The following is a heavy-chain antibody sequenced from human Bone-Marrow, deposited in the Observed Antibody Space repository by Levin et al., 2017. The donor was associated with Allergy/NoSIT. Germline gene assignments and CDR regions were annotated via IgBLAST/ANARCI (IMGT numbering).Heavy chain of an antibody. CDR3: VREETGYSSGWYRVFDH. Sequence: GGSLRLSCAASGFIFSSFWMQWVRPVPGKGLVWVSRIKSDGSSTSYADSVKGRFTVSRDNAQNTLYLQMNRLRAEDTAVYYCVREETGYSSGWYRVFDHWGQGALVTVSS. D-gene: IGHD6-19*01. J-gene: IGHJ4*02. CDR2: IKSDGSST. V-gene: IGHV3-74*01. CDR1: GFIFSSFW.